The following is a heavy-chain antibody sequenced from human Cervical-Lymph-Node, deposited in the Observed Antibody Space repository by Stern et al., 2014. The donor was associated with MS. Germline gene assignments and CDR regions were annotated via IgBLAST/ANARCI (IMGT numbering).Heavy chain of an antibody. Sequence: EVQLVESWGGVVRPGGSLRLSCAASGFIFDDYGMSWVRPIPGKGPEGVSDLNSTGGSTDYAASVKGRFTISRDNAKKSLYLRMNSLRVEDTAVYHCARAFCTGGVCYSFPFYGMDVWGQGTTVTVSS. CDR3: ARAFCTGGVCYSFPFYGMDV. CDR1: GFIFDDYG. D-gene: IGHD2-8*02. V-gene: IGHV3-20*01. J-gene: IGHJ6*02. CDR2: LNSTGGST.